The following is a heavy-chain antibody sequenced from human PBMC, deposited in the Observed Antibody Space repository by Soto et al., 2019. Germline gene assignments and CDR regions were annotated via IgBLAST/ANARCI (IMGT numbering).Heavy chain of an antibody. CDR3: VSGSFPNWFDP. Sequence: QITLKESGPTLVKPTQPLTLTCTFSGFSFSTSGVGVGWIRQPPGKALEWLALIFWNDDRRYSPSLKSRLTITKDTSKNQVFLTMTNMDPVDTATYYCVSGSFPNWFDPWGQGTLVTVSS. V-gene: IGHV2-5*01. CDR2: IFWNDDR. CDR1: GFSFSTSGVG. J-gene: IGHJ5*02. D-gene: IGHD3-10*01.